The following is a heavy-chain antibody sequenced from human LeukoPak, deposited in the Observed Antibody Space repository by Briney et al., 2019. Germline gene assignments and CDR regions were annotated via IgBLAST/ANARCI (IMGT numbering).Heavy chain of an antibody. CDR2: IWYDGSNK. Sequence: GGSLRLSCAASAFTFSHYGMHWVRQAPGKGLEWVATIWYDGSNKFYADSVKGRFTISRDNSKNTLYLQMNSLRAEDTAVYYCARDLTRDGDPPNFDYWGQGTLVTVSS. CDR3: ARDLTRDGDPPNFDY. D-gene: IGHD4-17*01. V-gene: IGHV3-30*02. CDR1: AFTFSHYG. J-gene: IGHJ4*02.